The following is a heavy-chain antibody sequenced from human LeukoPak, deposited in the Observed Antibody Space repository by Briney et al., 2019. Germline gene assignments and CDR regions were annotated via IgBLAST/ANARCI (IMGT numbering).Heavy chain of an antibody. CDR2: IKQDGSGV. V-gene: IGHV3-7*04. J-gene: IGHJ4*02. CDR3: ARDEEVTMVRGVMIFDY. D-gene: IGHD3-10*01. Sequence: GGSLRLSCVGSGFTFSSHWMSWVRQAPGRGPEWVANIKQDGSGVDYVDSVKGRFTISRDNAKNSLYLQMNSLRAEDTAVYYCARDEEVTMVRGVMIFDYWGQGTLVTVSS. CDR1: GFTFSSHW.